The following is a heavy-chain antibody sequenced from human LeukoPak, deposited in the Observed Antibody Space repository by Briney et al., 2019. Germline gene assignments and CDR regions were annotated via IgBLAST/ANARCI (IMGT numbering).Heavy chain of an antibody. CDR3: ARGPTPKGYSSSWYWFDP. V-gene: IGHV1-2*02. CDR1: GYTFTGYY. D-gene: IGHD6-13*01. Sequence: ASVKVSCKASGYTFTGYYMHWVRQAPGQGLEWMGWINPNSGGTNYAQKFQGRVTMTRDTSFSTAYMELSRLRSDDTAVYYCARGPTPKGYSSSWYWFDPWGQGTLVTVSS. J-gene: IGHJ5*02. CDR2: INPNSGGT.